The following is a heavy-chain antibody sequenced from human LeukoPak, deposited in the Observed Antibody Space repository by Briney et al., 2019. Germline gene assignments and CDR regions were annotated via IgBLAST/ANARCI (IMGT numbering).Heavy chain of an antibody. CDR2: ITGSGGST. CDR3: ARDGDTAMDAFDI. J-gene: IGHJ3*02. D-gene: IGHD5-18*01. Sequence: GGSLRLSCAASGGTFRSYGMSWVRRAPGKGLEWVSGITGSGGSTYYADSVKGRFTISRDNSKNTLYLQMNSLRAEDTAVYYCARDGDTAMDAFDIWGQGTMVTVSS. V-gene: IGHV3-23*01. CDR1: GGTFRSYG.